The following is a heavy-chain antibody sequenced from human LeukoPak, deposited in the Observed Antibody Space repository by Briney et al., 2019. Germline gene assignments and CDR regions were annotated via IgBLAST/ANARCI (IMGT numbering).Heavy chain of an antibody. CDR2: ITTHNGNT. CDR1: TYTFSSHG. CDR3: ASSPNSSGYYYHLDYFDY. V-gene: IGHV1-18*01. Sequence: ASVKVSCTTSTYTFSSHGFSWVRQAPGQGLEWMGWITTHNGNTNYAQNFQGRVTMTTDTSTSTAYMELRSLRSDDTAVYYCASSPNSSGYYYHLDYFDYWGQGTLVTVSS. D-gene: IGHD3-22*01. J-gene: IGHJ4*02.